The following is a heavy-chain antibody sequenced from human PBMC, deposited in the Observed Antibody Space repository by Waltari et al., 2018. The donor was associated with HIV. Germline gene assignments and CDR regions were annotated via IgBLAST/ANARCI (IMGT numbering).Heavy chain of an antibody. V-gene: IGHV4-31*01. CDR1: GGSISSGGYY. J-gene: IGHJ6*03. D-gene: IGHD4-4*01. CDR2: IYYSGST. Sequence: QVQLQESGPGLVKPSQTLSLTCTVSGGSISSGGYYWSWIRQHPGKGLEWIGYIYYSGSTYYNPALKSLVTISVDTSKNQFSLKLSSVTAADTAVYYCARVTTTVTTYYYYYYMDVWGKGTTVTVSS. CDR3: ARVTTTVTTYYYYYYMDV.